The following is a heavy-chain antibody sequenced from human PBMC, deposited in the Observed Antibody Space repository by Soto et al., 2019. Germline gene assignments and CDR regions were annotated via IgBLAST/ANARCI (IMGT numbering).Heavy chain of an antibody. CDR3: ARQSGYCSGGSCYFGYNWFDP. CDR1: GGSISSYY. V-gene: IGHV4-59*08. CDR2: IYYSGST. J-gene: IGHJ5*02. D-gene: IGHD2-15*01. Sequence: SETLSLTCTVSGGSISSYYWSWIRQPPGKGLEWIGYIYYSGSTNYNPSLKSRVTISVDTSKNQFSLKLSSVTAADTAVYYCARQSGYCSGGSCYFGYNWFDPWGQGTLVTVSS.